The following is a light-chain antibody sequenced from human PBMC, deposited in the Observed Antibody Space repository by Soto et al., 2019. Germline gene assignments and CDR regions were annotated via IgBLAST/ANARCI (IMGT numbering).Light chain of an antibody. V-gene: IGKV1-5*03. CDR3: QQYHIYSWT. Sequence: DIQMTQSPSTLSASVGDRVTITCRASQDIGTWLAWYQQKPEKAPKVLIYRASNLESGVPSRFSGSASGTEFSLTTNSLQADDFATYYCQQYHIYSWTFGQGTKVDIK. CDR1: QDIGTW. CDR2: RAS. J-gene: IGKJ1*01.